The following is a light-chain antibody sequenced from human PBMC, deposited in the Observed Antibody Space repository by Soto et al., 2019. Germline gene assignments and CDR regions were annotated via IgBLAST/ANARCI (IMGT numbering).Light chain of an antibody. Sequence: QSALTQPASVSGSPGQSITISCTGTSSDVGRYNYVSWYQQHPGKAPKLLIYDVTNRPSGVSNRFSGSKSGNTASLTISGLQAEDEADFYCSSYTTSSTYVFGTGIKVTVL. CDR2: DVT. V-gene: IGLV2-14*01. CDR1: SSDVGRYNY. J-gene: IGLJ1*01. CDR3: SSYTTSSTYV.